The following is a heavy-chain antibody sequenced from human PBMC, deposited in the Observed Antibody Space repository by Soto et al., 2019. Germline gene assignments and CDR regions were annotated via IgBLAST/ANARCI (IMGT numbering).Heavy chain of an antibody. CDR1: RVQCFNCG. Sequence: SRSHSGTVARVQCFNCGERRGCADRGLVLVWVSVIWYDGSNKYYADSVKGRFTISRDNSKNTLYLQMNSLRPEDTAVYYCARDVYWSSTSCSLSYYYYGMAVGGQATT. CDR3: ARDVYWSSTSCSLSYYYYGMAV. D-gene: IGHD2-2*01. CDR2: IWYDGSNK. V-gene: IGHV3-33*01. J-gene: IGHJ6*02.